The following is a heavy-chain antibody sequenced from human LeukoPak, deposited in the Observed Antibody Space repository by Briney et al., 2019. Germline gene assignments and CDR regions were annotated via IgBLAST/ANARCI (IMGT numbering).Heavy chain of an antibody. CDR1: GYTFTSYD. Sequence: GASVKVSCKASGYTFTSYDINWVRQATGQGLEWMGWMNPNSGNTGYAQKFQGRVTMTRNTSISTAYMELSSLRSGDTAVYYCASRRVGSSSPRSFDYWGQGTLVTVSS. J-gene: IGHJ4*02. CDR3: ASRRVGSSSPRSFDY. V-gene: IGHV1-8*01. CDR2: MNPNSGNT. D-gene: IGHD6-13*01.